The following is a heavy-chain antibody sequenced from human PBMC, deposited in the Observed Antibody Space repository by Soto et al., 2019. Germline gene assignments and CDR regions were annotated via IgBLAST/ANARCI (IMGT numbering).Heavy chain of an antibody. D-gene: IGHD2-15*01. CDR1: GFTFSDHH. Sequence: EVQLVESGGGLVQPGESLRLSCAASGFTFSDHHMDWVRQAPGKGLEWVGRIRNKGSGYSTEYAASVNGRFTISRDDSKNSLYLQMNSLSTEDTAVYYCARMPQTGCNFHVWGQGTTVTVSS. CDR2: IRNKGSGYST. J-gene: IGHJ6*02. V-gene: IGHV3-72*01. CDR3: ARMPQTGCNFHV.